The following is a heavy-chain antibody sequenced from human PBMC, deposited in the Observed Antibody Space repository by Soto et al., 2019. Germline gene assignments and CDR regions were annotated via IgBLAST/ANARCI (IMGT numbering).Heavy chain of an antibody. V-gene: IGHV3-30-3*01. CDR2: ISYGGSNK. CDR3: ARSPRYCSGGSCYNNWFDP. J-gene: IGHJ5*02. CDR1: GFTFSSYA. Sequence: PGGSLRLSCAASGFTFSSYAMHWVRQAPGKGLEWVAVISYGGSNKYYADSVKGRFTISRDNSKNTLYLQMNSLRAEDTAVYYCARSPRYCSGGSCYNNWFDPWGQGTLVTVSS. D-gene: IGHD2-15*01.